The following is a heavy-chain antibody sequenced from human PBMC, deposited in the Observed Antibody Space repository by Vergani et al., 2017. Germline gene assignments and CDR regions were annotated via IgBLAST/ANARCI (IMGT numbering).Heavy chain of an antibody. J-gene: IGHJ6*03. CDR1: GFTFDDYA. Sequence: EVQLVESGGGLVQPGRSLRLSCAASGFTFDDYAMHWVRQAPGKGLEWVSGISWNSGSTGYADSVKGRFTISRDNSKNTLYLQMNSLRAEDTAVYYCAKEEQQLVLGYYYYYYMDVWGKGTTVTVSS. CDR2: ISWNSGST. V-gene: IGHV3-9*01. CDR3: AKEEQQLVLGYYYYYYMDV. D-gene: IGHD6-13*01.